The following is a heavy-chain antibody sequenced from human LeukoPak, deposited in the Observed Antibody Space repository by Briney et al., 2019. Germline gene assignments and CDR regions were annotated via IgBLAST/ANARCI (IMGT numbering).Heavy chain of an antibody. D-gene: IGHD6-13*01. CDR2: IYYSGST. CDR3: ARYSSSWPFDY. CDR1: GGSISSYY. J-gene: IGHJ4*02. Sequence: ASETLSLTCTVSGGSISSYYWSWIRQPPGKGLEWIGYIYYSGSTNYNPSLKSRVTISVDTSKNQFSLKLSSVTAADTAVYYCARYSSSWPFDYWGQGTLVTVSS. V-gene: IGHV4-59*01.